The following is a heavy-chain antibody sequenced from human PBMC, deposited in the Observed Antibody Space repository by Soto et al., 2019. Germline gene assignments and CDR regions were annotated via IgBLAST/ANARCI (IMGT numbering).Heavy chain of an antibody. V-gene: IGHV1-69*01. J-gene: IGHJ1*01. CDR2: IIPVFGRP. D-gene: IGHD5-12*01. CDR1: GGTFSSFG. CDR3: AREGSGYHF. Sequence: QVQLVQSGAELKKPGSSVKVSCKASGGTFSSFGISWVRQAPGQGLEWMGGIIPVFGRPNFAQRCRGSLTIAADESTHTGYTALIDLRTEGTAVYSGAREGSGYHFWGQGMEVTVSS.